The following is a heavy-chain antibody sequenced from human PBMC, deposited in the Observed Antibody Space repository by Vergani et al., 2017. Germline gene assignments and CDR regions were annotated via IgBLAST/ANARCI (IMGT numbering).Heavy chain of an antibody. D-gene: IGHD3-22*01. CDR2: ISSSSSYI. Sequence: VQLVESGGGVVQPGRSLRLSCAASGYTFSSYSMNWVRQAPGKGLEWVSSISSSSSYIYYADSVKGRFTISRDNAKNSLYLQMNSLRDEDTAVYYCARDSVPTRRETIVVVTYFDYWGQGTLVTVSS. V-gene: IGHV3-21*01. CDR1: GYTFSSYS. CDR3: ARDSVPTRRETIVVVTYFDY. J-gene: IGHJ4*02.